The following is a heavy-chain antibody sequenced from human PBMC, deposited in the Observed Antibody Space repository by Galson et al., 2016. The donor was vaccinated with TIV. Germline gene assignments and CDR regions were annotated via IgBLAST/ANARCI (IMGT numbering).Heavy chain of an antibody. D-gene: IGHD2-8*01. V-gene: IGHV4-31*03. CDR2: IYGSGSP. CDR1: GDSISRTSYF. J-gene: IGHJ5*02. Sequence: LTCTVSGDSISRTSYFWGWIRQNPGKGLEWIGYIYGSGSPYYNSALKRRVTMSVDTSKNQFSLKLTSMTAADTSVYYCVRETKRGVWFDPWGQGSLVTVSS. CDR3: VRETKRGVWFDP.